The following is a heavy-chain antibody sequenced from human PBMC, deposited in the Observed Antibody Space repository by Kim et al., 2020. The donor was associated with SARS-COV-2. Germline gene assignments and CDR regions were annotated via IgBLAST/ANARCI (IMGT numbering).Heavy chain of an antibody. CDR1: GFSFSSYV. V-gene: IGHV3-23*01. J-gene: IGHJ4*02. D-gene: IGHD3-3*01. CDR3: AKGQGSRDYDFWSGHDY. CDR2: ISGSSETT. Sequence: GGSLRLSCAASGFSFSSYVMSWVRQAPGKGLEWVSVISGSSETTYYADSVKGRFTISRDNSKYTLYLQMNSLRAEDTAVYYCAKGQGSRDYDFWSGHDYWGQGSLVTVSS.